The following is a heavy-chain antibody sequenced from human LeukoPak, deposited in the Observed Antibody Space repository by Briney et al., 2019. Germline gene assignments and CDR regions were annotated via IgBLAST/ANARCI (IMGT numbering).Heavy chain of an antibody. Sequence: GGSLRLSCTASGFTFSLYWMTWVRQAPGKGLEWVANIKQDGSEKYYVDSVKGRFTISRDNAENSMYVQMNSLRADDTAVYYCARGLRDIVGPDVWGQGTTVTVSS. CDR1: GFTFSLYW. CDR2: IKQDGSEK. V-gene: IGHV3-7*03. CDR3: ARGLRDIVGPDV. D-gene: IGHD2-15*01. J-gene: IGHJ6*02.